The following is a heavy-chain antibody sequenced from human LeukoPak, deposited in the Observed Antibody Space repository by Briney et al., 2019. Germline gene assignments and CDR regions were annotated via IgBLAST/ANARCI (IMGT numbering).Heavy chain of an antibody. CDR1: GGSISSGGYY. D-gene: IGHD2-2*01. V-gene: IGHV4-30-2*01. CDR2: IYHSGNT. J-gene: IGHJ4*02. CDR3: ARFGYQLLSDY. Sequence: SETLSLTCTVSGGSISSGGYYWSWIRQPPGKGLEWIGYIYHSGNTYYNPSLKSRVTISVDRSKNQFSLKLSSVTAADTAVYYCARFGYQLLSDYWGQGTLVTVSS.